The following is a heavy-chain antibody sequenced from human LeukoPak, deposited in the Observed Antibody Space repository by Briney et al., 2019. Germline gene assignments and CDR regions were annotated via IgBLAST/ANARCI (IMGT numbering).Heavy chain of an antibody. Sequence: QPGGSLRLSCAASGFTFSGYGMHWVRQAPGKGLEWVAFIRYDGSNNYYTDSVKGRFTISRDNSKNTLYLQMNSLRVEDTAVYYCAREVEGDYGDPNWFDPWGQGTLVTVSS. CDR3: AREVEGDYGDPNWFDP. V-gene: IGHV3-30*02. J-gene: IGHJ5*02. CDR2: IRYDGSNN. D-gene: IGHD4-17*01. CDR1: GFTFSGYG.